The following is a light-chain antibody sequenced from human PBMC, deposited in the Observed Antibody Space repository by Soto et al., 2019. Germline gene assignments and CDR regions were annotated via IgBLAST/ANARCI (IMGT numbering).Light chain of an antibody. CDR3: SSYTSSSPYV. J-gene: IGLJ1*01. CDR2: EVI. CDR1: SSDVGNYNY. V-gene: IGLV2-14*01. Sequence: QSVLTQPASVSGSPGQSITISCTGTSSDVGNYNYVSWYQQHPGKAPKLMIYEVISRPSGVSNRFSGSKSGNTASLTISGLQAEDEADYYCSSYTSSSPYVFGTGTKVTVL.